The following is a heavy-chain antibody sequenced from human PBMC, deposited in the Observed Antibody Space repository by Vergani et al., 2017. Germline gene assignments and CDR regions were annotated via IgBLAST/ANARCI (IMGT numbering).Heavy chain of an antibody. CDR2: IRSKAYGQAT. V-gene: IGHV3-49*03. CDR1: GFTFGYYA. CDR3: AKDISIGRYYYYYMDV. Sequence: EVQLVESGGDLVQPGRSLRLSCTASGFTFGYYAMDWFRQAPGQGLEWVGGIRSKAYGQATIYAASVKGRFTISRDDSKSIAYLQMNNLQTEDTAMYYCAKDISIGRYYYYYMDVWGKGTTVTVSS. D-gene: IGHD3-10*01. J-gene: IGHJ6*03.